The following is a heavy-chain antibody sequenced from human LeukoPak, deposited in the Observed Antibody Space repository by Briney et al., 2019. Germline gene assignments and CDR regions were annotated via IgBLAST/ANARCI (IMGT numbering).Heavy chain of an antibody. J-gene: IGHJ6*02. CDR1: GFTFSNAW. D-gene: IGHD6-19*01. CDR2: ISGSGGGT. CDR3: ARTRSSGWYEGPYYGMDV. V-gene: IGHV3-66*02. Sequence: GGSLRLSCAASGFTFSNAWMSWVRQAAGKGLEWVSLISGSGGGTYYADSVKGRFTISRDNSKNTLYLQMNSLRAEDTAVYYCARTRSSGWYEGPYYGMDVWGQGTTVTVSS.